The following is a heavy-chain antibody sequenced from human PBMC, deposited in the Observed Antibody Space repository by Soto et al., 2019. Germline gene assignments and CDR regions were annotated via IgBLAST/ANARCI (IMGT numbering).Heavy chain of an antibody. CDR3: ARDLYDIMTGYVYNWFDP. Sequence: QVQLVQSGAEVKKPGASVKVSCKTSGYTFTNYGISWVRQAPGQGLEWMGWISAYNGNTKYAQKLQGRVTMTTDPSTSTAYMELRSLRSDDTAVYYCARDLYDIMTGYVYNWFDPWGQGTLVTVSS. J-gene: IGHJ5*02. CDR2: ISAYNGNT. D-gene: IGHD3-9*01. CDR1: GYTFTNYG. V-gene: IGHV1-18*01.